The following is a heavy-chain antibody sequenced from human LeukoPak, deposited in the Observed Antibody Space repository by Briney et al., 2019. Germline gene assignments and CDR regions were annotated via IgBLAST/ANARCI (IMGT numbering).Heavy chain of an antibody. D-gene: IGHD2-8*01. V-gene: IGHV1-46*01. Sequence: ASVKVSCKASGYTFTNYYIHWVRQAPGQGPEWMGMVSPSGGGTIYAQRFQGRVSVTRDTSTSTAYMELSSLGSEDTAVYYCAREIPNAYWFDPWGQGTLVTVSS. CDR1: GYTFTNYY. CDR2: VSPSGGGT. CDR3: AREIPNAYWFDP. J-gene: IGHJ5*02.